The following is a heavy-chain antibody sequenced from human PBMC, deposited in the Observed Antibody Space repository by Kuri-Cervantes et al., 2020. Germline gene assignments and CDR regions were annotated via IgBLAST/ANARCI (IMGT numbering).Heavy chain of an antibody. CDR1: GGSISSGDYY. D-gene: IGHD4-17*01. V-gene: IGHV4-30-4*01. CDR2: IYYSGST. J-gene: IGHJ6*02. CDR3: ARDYGLPLGRPGYYYYGMDV. Sequence: LRLSCTVSGGSISSGDYYWSWIRQPPGKGLEWIGYIYYSGSTNYNPSLKSRVTISVDTSKNQFSLKLSSVTAADTAVYYCARDYGLPLGRPGYYYYGMDVWGQGTTVTVSS.